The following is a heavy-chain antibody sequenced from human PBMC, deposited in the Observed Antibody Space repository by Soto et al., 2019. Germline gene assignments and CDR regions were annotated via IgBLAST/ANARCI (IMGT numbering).Heavy chain of an antibody. D-gene: IGHD3-10*01. CDR1: GYTFTGYF. V-gene: IGHV1-2*02. J-gene: IGHJ6*02. Sequence: QVQLVQSGAEVKKSGASVKVSCKTSGYTFTGYFLHWVRQAPGQGLEWMGWINPKSGGTYSAQKFEGRGTMTRDTSISTADRELRRLKPDDTAVYYCARGGSGGWRGDYGMDVWGQGTTVTVSS. CDR3: ARGGSGGWRGDYGMDV. CDR2: INPKSGGT.